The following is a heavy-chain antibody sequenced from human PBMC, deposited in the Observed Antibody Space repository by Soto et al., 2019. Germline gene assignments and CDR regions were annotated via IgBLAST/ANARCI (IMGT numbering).Heavy chain of an antibody. CDR2: IKQDGSEK. V-gene: IGHV3-7*01. D-gene: IGHD6-13*01. CDR3: ARDSPGPAAARYYYYYGMEV. J-gene: IGHJ6*02. Sequence: QSGRSLRLSCSSSGFTFSSYWMSWVRQAPGKGLEWVANIKQDGSEKHYVDSVKGRFTISRDNAKNSLYLQMNSLRAEDTAVYYCARDSPGPAAARYYYYYGMEVWGQWTPGTVA. CDR1: GFTFSSYW.